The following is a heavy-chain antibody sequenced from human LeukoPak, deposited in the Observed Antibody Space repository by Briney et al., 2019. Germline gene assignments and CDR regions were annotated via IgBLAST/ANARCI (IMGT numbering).Heavy chain of an antibody. CDR2: ISSSSSYI. D-gene: IGHD3-3*01. CDR1: GFTFSSYS. J-gene: IGHJ6*02. Sequence: KPGGSLILSCAASGFTFSSYSMNGVRQAPGKGLEWVSSISSSSSYIYYADSVKGRFTISRDNAKNSLYLQMNSLRAEDTAVYYCARDTIFGVVILPRPFHGIEVWGQGTTVTASS. CDR3: ARDTIFGVVILPRPFHGIEV. V-gene: IGHV3-21*01.